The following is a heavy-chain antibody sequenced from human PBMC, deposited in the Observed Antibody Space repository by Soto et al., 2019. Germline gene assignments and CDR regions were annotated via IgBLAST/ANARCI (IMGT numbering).Heavy chain of an antibody. V-gene: IGHV4-39*07. Sequence: ASETLSLTCTVSGGSISSSSYYWGWIRQPPGKGLEWIGSIYYSGSTNYNPSLKSRVTISVDTSKNQFSLKLSSVTAADTAVYYCARDQATYYYDSSGQNWFDPWGQGTLVTVSS. CDR1: GGSISSSSYY. J-gene: IGHJ5*02. D-gene: IGHD3-22*01. CDR2: IYYSGST. CDR3: ARDQATYYYDSSGQNWFDP.